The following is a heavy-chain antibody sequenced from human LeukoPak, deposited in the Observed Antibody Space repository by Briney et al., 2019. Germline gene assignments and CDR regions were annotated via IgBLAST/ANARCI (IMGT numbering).Heavy chain of an antibody. J-gene: IGHJ3*02. CDR1: GGSISSSSYY. Sequence: SETLSLTCTVSGGSISSSSYYWGWIRQPPGKGLEWIGSIYYSGSTYYNPSLKSRVIISVDTSKNQFSLKLSSMTAADTAVYYCARMRGDIVVVVAATASAFDIWGQGTMVTVSS. CDR3: ARMRGDIVVVVAATASAFDI. D-gene: IGHD2-15*01. V-gene: IGHV4-39*07. CDR2: IYYSGST.